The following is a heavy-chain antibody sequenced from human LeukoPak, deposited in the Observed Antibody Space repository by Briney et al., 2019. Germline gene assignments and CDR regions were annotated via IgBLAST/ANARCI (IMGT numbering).Heavy chain of an antibody. CDR2: IKQDGSDK. CDR3: ATGRSDILTGYPY. CDR1: GFTFSNYW. Sequence: GGSLRLSCAASGFTFSNYWMTWVRQAPGKGLEWVAHIKQDGSDKYYVDSVKGRFTISRDNAKNSLSLQMNSLRAEDTAVYYCATGRSDILTGYPYWGQGTLVTVSS. J-gene: IGHJ4*02. V-gene: IGHV3-7*03. D-gene: IGHD3-9*01.